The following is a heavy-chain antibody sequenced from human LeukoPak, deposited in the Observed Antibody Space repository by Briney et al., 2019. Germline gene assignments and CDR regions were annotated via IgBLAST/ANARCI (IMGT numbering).Heavy chain of an antibody. Sequence: SETLSLTCTVSGYSISSGYYWGWIRQPPGKGLEWIGSLYHSGSTYYNPSLESRFTISADTSKNQFSLSLSSVTAADTAVYYCARRAGYTSNYFDFWGQGTLVTVSS. CDR1: GYSISSGYY. CDR3: ARRAGYTSNYFDF. J-gene: IGHJ4*02. V-gene: IGHV4-38-2*02. D-gene: IGHD6-13*01. CDR2: LYHSGST.